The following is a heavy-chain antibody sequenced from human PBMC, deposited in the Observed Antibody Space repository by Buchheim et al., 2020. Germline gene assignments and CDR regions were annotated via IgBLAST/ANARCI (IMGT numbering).Heavy chain of an antibody. CDR2: ISFDGDNM. CDR3: AKMYGNNYADDGMDV. CDR1: GFDFSTYD. J-gene: IGHJ6*02. Sequence: QAQLVESGGGVVQPGRSLRLSCIASGFDFSTYDVHWVRQVPGKGLEWVAVISFDGDNMNYADSVKGRFTISRDNSKNTLYLQMNSLRAEDTAVYYCAKMYGNNYADDGMDVWGQGT. D-gene: IGHD4-11*01. V-gene: IGHV3-30*18.